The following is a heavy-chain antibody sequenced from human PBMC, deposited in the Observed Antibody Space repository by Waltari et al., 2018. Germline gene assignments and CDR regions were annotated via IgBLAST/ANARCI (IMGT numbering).Heavy chain of an antibody. J-gene: IGHJ3*01. V-gene: IGHV1-58*02. CDR2: IVVGSGNT. Sequence: QMQLVQSGPEVKKPGTSVKVSCTASGFTFTRSAMQWVRQARGQRLEWIGWIVVGSGNTNYAQKFQERVTITRDMSTSTAYMELSSLRSEDTAVYYCAAVDFYYDSPHPLGAWGQGTMVTVSS. CDR1: GFTFTRSA. D-gene: IGHD3-22*01. CDR3: AAVDFYYDSPHPLGA.